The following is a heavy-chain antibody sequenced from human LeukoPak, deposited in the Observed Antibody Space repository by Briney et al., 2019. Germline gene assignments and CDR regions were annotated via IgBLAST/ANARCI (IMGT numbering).Heavy chain of an antibody. CDR1: GFIFNNYG. Sequence: PGGSLRLSCAASGFIFNNYGLIWVRQAPGKGLEWVSAISNDGGGTNYADFVKGRFTNSRDNSKNTLFLQMNSLRAEDTALYYCAKGSSGYFVDLWGQGTLVTVSS. D-gene: IGHD3-22*01. CDR2: ISNDGGGT. V-gene: IGHV3-23*01. CDR3: AKGSSGYFVDL. J-gene: IGHJ5*02.